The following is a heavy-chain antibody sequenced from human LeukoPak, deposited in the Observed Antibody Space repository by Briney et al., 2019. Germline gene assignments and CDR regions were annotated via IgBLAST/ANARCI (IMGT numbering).Heavy chain of an antibody. CDR3: ARVCSGSQRGDYYYYMDV. Sequence: PSETLSLTCTVSGGSISSYYWSWIRQPPGKGLEWIGYIYYSGSTNYNPSLKSRATISVDTSKNQFSLKLSSVTAADTAVYYCARVCSGSQRGDYYYYMDVWGKGTTVTVSS. V-gene: IGHV4-59*12. CDR1: GGSISSYY. J-gene: IGHJ6*03. D-gene: IGHD1-26*01. CDR2: IYYSGST.